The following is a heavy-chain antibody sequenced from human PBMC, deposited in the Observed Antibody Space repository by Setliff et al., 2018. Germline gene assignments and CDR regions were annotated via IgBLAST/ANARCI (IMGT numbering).Heavy chain of an antibody. V-gene: IGHV4-61*09. CDR2: ILSSGGT. J-gene: IGHJ5*02. CDR3: ARDTPHDPVSSNWYRNWFDP. CDR1: GASISSGSNY. Sequence: PSETLSLTCSVSGASISSGSNYWSWIRQPAGKGVEWIGHILSSGGTNYNPSLKNRVSISLDTSKNQFPLNLNSVTAADTAVYFCARDTPHDPVSSNWYRNWFDPWGQGILVTVSS. D-gene: IGHD6-13*01.